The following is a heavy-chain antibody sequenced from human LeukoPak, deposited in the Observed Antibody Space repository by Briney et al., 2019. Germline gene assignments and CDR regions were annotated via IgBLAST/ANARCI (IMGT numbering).Heavy chain of an antibody. V-gene: IGHV3-13*01. CDR2: IGTAGDT. D-gene: IGHD1-26*01. CDR3: ARGAHSGSYHDY. J-gene: IGHJ4*02. CDR1: GFTFSSYG. Sequence: GGSLRLSCAASGFTFSSYGMHWVRQATGKGLEWVSAIGTAGDTYYPGSVKGRFTISRENAKNSLYLQMNSLRAGDTAVYYCARGAHSGSYHDYWGQGTLVTVSS.